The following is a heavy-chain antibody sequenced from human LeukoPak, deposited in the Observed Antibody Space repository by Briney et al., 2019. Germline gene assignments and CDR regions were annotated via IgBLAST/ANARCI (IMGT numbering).Heavy chain of an antibody. CDR2: ISSSGNTI. J-gene: IGHJ4*02. CDR1: GFTFNDYY. Sequence: PGGSLRLSCAASGFTFNDYYMSWIRQAPGKGLEWVSYISSSGNTIYYADTVKGRFTISRDSAKKSVYLYMNSLRAEDTAVYYCASAVAAPDQDPPFDYWGQGTLVTVSS. D-gene: IGHD6-25*01. V-gene: IGHV3-11*01. CDR3: ASAVAAPDQDPPFDY.